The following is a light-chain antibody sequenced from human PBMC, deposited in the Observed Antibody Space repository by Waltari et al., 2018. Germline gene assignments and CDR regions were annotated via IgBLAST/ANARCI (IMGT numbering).Light chain of an antibody. CDR2: QDS. Sequence: SYELTQPPSVSVSPGQTASITCSGDKLGDKYVCWYQQRPGHSPEVVIYQDSLRPSGIPERFSGSNSGKTATLTISGTQPVDDADYYCQAWDSGVVFGGGTKLTVL. V-gene: IGLV3-1*01. CDR3: QAWDSGVV. J-gene: IGLJ3*02. CDR1: KLGDKY.